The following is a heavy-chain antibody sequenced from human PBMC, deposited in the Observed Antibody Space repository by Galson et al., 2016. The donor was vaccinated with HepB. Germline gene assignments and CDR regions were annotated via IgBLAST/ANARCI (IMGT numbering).Heavy chain of an antibody. CDR3: TSWAVRSIVARPDS. CDR1: GFTFGDYA. CDR2: IRSKAYGGTT. Sequence: SLRLSCSTSGFTFGDYAMSWFRQAPGKGLEWVGFIRSKAYGGTTEYAASVEGRFILSRDDATSIAYLQMYSLKTEDTGVYYCTSWAVRSIVARPDSWGQGTLVTVSS. V-gene: IGHV3-49*03. D-gene: IGHD6-6*01. J-gene: IGHJ4*02.